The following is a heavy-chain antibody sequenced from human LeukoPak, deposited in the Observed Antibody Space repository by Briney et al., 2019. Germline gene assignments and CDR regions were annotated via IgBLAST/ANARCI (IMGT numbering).Heavy chain of an antibody. CDR2: IYYSGST. D-gene: IGHD3-16*02. CDR1: GGSVSSGSYY. J-gene: IGHJ4*02. V-gene: IGHV4-61*01. CDR3: ARDNGDDYVWGSYRTNRAYYFDY. Sequence: SETLSLTCTVSGGSVSSGSYYWSWIRQPPGKGLEWIGYIYYSGSTNYNPSLKSRVTISVDTSKNQFSLMLSSVTAADTAVYYCARDNGDDYVWGSYRTNRAYYFDYWGQGTLVTVSS.